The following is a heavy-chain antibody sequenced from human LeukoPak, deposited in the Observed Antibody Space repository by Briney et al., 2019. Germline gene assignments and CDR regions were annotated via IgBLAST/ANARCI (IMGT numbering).Heavy chain of an antibody. D-gene: IGHD3-22*01. V-gene: IGHV1-2*02. CDR3: ARGMYYYDSSGYYYEFGLFDY. CDR1: GYTFTSYG. CDR2: INPNSGGT. Sequence: ASVKVSCKASGYTFTSYGISWVRQAPGQGLEWMGWINPNSGGTNYAQKFQGRVTMTRDTSISTAYMELSRLRSDDTAVYYCARGMYYYDSSGYYYEFGLFDYWGQGTLVTVSS. J-gene: IGHJ4*02.